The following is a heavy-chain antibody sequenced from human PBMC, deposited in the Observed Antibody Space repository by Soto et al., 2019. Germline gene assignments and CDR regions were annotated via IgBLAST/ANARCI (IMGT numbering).Heavy chain of an antibody. D-gene: IGHD3-16*01. J-gene: IGHJ6*02. CDR3: ARDFGPIPAASAMYGMDV. Sequence: QAQLVQSGAEVKKPGASVKVSCQASGYNFIGYYVFWVRKAPGQGLEWMGWINPKSGATEYAEKFQGRATMTRDTSISTAYMELSGLRFDDRAVYYCARDFGPIPAASAMYGMDVWGQGTTVSVSS. CDR1: GYNFIGYY. CDR2: INPKSGAT. V-gene: IGHV1-2*02.